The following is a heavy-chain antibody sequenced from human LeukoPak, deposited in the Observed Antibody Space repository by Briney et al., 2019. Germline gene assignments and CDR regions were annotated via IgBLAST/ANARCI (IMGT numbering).Heavy chain of an antibody. J-gene: IGHJ6*03. V-gene: IGHV4-59*01. CDR1: GGSISSYY. CDR2: IYYSGST. CDR3: AREYYYMDV. Sequence: SETLSPTCTVSGGSISSYYWSWIRQPPGKGLEWIGYIYYSGSTNYNPSLKSRVTISVDTSKNQFSLKMSSVTAADTAVYYCAREYYYMDVWGKGTTVTVSS.